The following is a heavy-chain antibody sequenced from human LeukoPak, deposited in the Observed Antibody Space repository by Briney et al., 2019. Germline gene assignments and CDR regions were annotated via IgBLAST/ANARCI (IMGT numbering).Heavy chain of an antibody. Sequence: PSETLSLTCTVSGVSISSSNSYWGWIRQPPGKGLEWIGSIYYSGNTYYNASLKSQVSISIDTSKNQFSLRLTSVTAADTAVYYCARQKGFGASPRWFDPWGQGTLVTVSS. CDR1: GVSISSSNSY. CDR3: ARQKGFGASPRWFDP. D-gene: IGHD3-10*01. J-gene: IGHJ5*02. V-gene: IGHV4-39*01. CDR2: IYYSGNT.